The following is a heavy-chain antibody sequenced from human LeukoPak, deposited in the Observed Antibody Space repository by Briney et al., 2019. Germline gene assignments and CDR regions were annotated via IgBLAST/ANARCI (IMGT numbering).Heavy chain of an antibody. D-gene: IGHD3-10*02. CDR1: GFTFSDYY. CDR2: ISTSSSHT. J-gene: IGHJ4*02. CDR3: ARSCSGTYDTCLDY. V-gene: IGHV3-11*03. Sequence: PGGSLRLSCAASGFTFSDYYMSWIRQAPGKGLEWVSYISTSSSHTKYADTVKGRFTISRDNAKNSLYLQMNSLRAEDTAVYYCARSCSGTYDTCLDYWGQGTLVTVSS.